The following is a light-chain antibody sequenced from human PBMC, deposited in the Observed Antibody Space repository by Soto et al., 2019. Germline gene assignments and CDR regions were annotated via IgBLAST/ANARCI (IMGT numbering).Light chain of an antibody. CDR2: EGN. CDR1: SSDIAKYNF. CDR3: CSYGGSSTFEV. V-gene: IGLV2-23*03. Sequence: QSVLTQPACVSVSPGQSITISCTGASSDIAKYNFVSWYQQHPDKAPKLIIYEGNKRPSGISHRFSASNSGNPASLTISGLQAEDEADYYCCSYGGSSTFEVFGTGTKVTVL. J-gene: IGLJ1*01.